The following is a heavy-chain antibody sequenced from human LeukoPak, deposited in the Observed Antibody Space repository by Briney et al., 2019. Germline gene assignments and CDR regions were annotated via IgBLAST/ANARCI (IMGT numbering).Heavy chain of an antibody. CDR3: ARSPGNWNYASDL. Sequence: GGSLRLSCVASGFAFSTYEMNWVRQAPGEGLEWVSYISTSGSTIYYADSVKGRFTISRDDVKNSLYLQMDSLRAEDTAVYYCARSPGNWNYASDLWGQGTLVTVSS. V-gene: IGHV3-48*03. CDR1: GFAFSTYE. D-gene: IGHD1-7*01. CDR2: ISTSGSTI. J-gene: IGHJ5*02.